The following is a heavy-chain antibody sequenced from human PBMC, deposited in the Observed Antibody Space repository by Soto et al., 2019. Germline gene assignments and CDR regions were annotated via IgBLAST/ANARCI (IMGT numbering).Heavy chain of an antibody. CDR1: GYSFTTYN. CDR3: ARGHNWFDP. V-gene: IGHV1-8*01. J-gene: IGHJ5*02. CDR2: TNPNSGHT. Sequence: QVQLVQSGAEVKKPGASVKVSCKASGYSFTTYNINWVRQATGQGRAWMGWTNPNSGHTGYAQKFQGRITMTRDTSISTAYMELSSLRSEDTAIYYCARGHNWFDPWGQGTLVTVSS.